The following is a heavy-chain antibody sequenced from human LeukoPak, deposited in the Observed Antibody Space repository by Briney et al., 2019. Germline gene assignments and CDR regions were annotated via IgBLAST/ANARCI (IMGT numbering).Heavy chain of an antibody. J-gene: IGHJ4*02. D-gene: IGHD7-27*01. CDR1: GFTFSSYA. V-gene: IGHV3-30-3*01. Sequence: GGSLRLSCAASGFTFSSYAMHWVRQAPGKGLEWVAVISYDGSNKYYADSVKGRFTISRDNSKNTLYLQMNSLRAEDTAVYYCAKDLTGDLDYWGQGTLVTVSS. CDR3: AKDLTGDLDY. CDR2: ISYDGSNK.